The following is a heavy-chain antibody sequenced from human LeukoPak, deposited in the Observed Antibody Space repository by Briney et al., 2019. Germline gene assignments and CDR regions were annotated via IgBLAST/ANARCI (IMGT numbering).Heavy chain of an antibody. CDR2: INHSGST. CDR3: ARRGYCSSTSCLLNNDASDI. CDR1: GGSFSGYY. V-gene: IGHV4-34*01. D-gene: IGHD2-2*01. J-gene: IGHJ3*02. Sequence: SETLSLTCAVYGGSFSGYYWSWIRQPPGKGLEWIGEINHSGSTNYNPSLKSRVTISVDTSKNQFSLKLSSVTAADTAVYYCARRGYCSSTSCLLNNDASDIWGQGTMVTVSS.